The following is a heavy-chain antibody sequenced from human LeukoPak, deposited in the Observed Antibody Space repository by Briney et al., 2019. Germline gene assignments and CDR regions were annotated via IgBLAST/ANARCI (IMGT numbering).Heavy chain of an antibody. J-gene: IGHJ3*02. CDR2: IYYSGST. CDR3: TKSDGYGLIRI. V-gene: IGHV4-59*12. D-gene: IGHD3-10*01. Sequence: SETLSLTCAVYGGSFSGYYWSWIRQPPGKGLEWIGYIYYSGSTNYNPSLKSRISISVDTSKNQFSLKLSSMTAADTAAYYCTKSDGYGLIRICGRGTMVTVSS. CDR1: GGSFSGYY.